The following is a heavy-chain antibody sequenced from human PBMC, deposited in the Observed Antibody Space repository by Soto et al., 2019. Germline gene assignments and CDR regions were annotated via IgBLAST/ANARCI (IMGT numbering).Heavy chain of an antibody. D-gene: IGHD5-18*01. CDR2: IKQDGSEK. CDR3: VRAADTNPGHWPHKAY. J-gene: IGHJ4*02. Sequence: KGLEGVANIKQDGSEKYYVDSVKGRFTISRDNAENALYLQMNSLRVEDTAVYYCVRAADTNPGHWPHKAYWRQGTL. V-gene: IGHV3-7*05.